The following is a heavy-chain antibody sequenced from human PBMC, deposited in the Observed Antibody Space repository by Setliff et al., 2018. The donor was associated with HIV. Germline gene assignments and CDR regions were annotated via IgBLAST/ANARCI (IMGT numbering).Heavy chain of an antibody. J-gene: IGHJ4*02. CDR3: ARSNGGLDS. D-gene: IGHD7-27*01. CDR1: GFTFSGSW. CDR2: IKTDGYST. V-gene: IGHV3-74*01. Sequence: GGSLRLSCSASGFTFSGSWMYWVRRAPGKGLEWVSLIKTDGYSTTYADSVKGRFTISRDNAKNTLYLQMNSLRADDTAVYYCARSNGGLDSWGQGTLVTVSS.